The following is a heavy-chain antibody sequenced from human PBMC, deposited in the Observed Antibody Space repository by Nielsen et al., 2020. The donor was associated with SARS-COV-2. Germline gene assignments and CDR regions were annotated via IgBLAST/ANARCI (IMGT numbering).Heavy chain of an antibody. Sequence: GGSLRLSCAASGFTFSSYAMSWVRQAPGKGLEWVSAISGSGGSTYYADSVKGRFTISRDNAKNSLYLQMNSLRDEDTAVYYCARGYYDFWSGYTNGPSGDYYYGMDVWGQGTTVTVSS. J-gene: IGHJ6*02. V-gene: IGHV3-23*01. CDR2: ISGSGGST. CDR3: ARGYYDFWSGYTNGPSGDYYYGMDV. CDR1: GFTFSSYA. D-gene: IGHD3-3*01.